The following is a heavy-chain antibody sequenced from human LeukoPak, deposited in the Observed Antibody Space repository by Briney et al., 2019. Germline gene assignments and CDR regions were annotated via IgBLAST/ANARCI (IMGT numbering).Heavy chain of an antibody. CDR2: IYYSGST. CDR3: ARSYGDINWFDP. V-gene: IGHV4-31*03. J-gene: IGHJ5*02. CDR1: GGSISSGGYY. Sequence: SETLSLTCTVSGGSISSGGYYWSWIRQHPGKGLEWMGYIYYSGSTYYNPSLKSRVTISLDTSKNQLSLKLSSVTAADTAVYYCARSYGDINWFDPWGQGTLVTVSS. D-gene: IGHD4-17*01.